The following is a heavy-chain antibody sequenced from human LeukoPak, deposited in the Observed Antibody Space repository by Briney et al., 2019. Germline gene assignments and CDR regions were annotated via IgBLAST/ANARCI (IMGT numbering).Heavy chain of an antibody. CDR1: GDSISSGGYY. D-gene: IGHD3-10*01. J-gene: IGHJ4*02. CDR3: ARGVYGTVKGGLDY. Sequence: SETLSLTCTVSGDSISSGGYYWSWIPQHPGKGLEWIGYIYHSGSAYYNPSLTSRVTISVDTSKNQFSLKLSSVAAADTAVYYCARGVYGTVKGGLDYWGQGTLVTVSS. V-gene: IGHV4-31*03. CDR2: IYHSGSA.